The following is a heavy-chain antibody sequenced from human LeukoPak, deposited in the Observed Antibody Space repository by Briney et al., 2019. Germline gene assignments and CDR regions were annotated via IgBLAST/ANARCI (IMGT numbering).Heavy chain of an antibody. D-gene: IGHD2-2*01. CDR2: IYTSGST. CDR1: GGSISSYY. J-gene: IGHJ6*03. V-gene: IGHV4-4*07. Sequence: PSETLSLTCTVSGGSISSYYGSWIRQPAGKGREWGGRIYTSGSTNYNPSLKRGVTISVETCKKEFSLKLSSVTAADTAVYYCARLGIVVVPAVPTSYYYYMDVWGKGTTVTVSS. CDR3: ARLGIVVVPAVPTSYYYYMDV.